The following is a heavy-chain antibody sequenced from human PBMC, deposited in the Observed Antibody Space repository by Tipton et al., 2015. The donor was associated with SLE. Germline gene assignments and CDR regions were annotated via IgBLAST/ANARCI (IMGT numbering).Heavy chain of an antibody. J-gene: IGHJ3*02. Sequence: TLSLTCTVSGGSIKRYYWSWIRQPPGQGLEWIGYMYDSGNTNYNPSLKSRVTISVDTSKNQFSLKLSSVTAADTAVYYCASWYYDSSGYYELGDAFDIWGQGTMVTVSS. V-gene: IGHV4-4*08. CDR3: ASWYYDSSGYYELGDAFDI. CDR2: MYDSGNT. CDR1: GGSIKRYY. D-gene: IGHD3-22*01.